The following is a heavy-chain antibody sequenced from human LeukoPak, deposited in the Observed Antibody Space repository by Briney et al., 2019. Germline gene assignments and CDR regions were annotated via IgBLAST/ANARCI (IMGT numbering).Heavy chain of an antibody. CDR1: GGSISSSDYY. CDR3: ARDRLRWPKIDY. D-gene: IGHD4-23*01. J-gene: IGHJ4*02. CDR2: IYYSVTT. V-gene: IGHV4-39*07. Sequence: TSETLSLTCTVSGGSISSSDYYWGWIRQPPGKGLEWIGSIYYSVTTYYNASLKSRVTISVDTSKNQFSLKLNSVTAADTAVYYCARDRLRWPKIDYWGQGTLVTVSS.